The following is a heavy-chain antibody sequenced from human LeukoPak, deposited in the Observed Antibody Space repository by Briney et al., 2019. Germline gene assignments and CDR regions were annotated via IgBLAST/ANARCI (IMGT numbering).Heavy chain of an antibody. CDR1: GGSISSYY. V-gene: IGHV4-59*01. J-gene: IGHJ5*02. CDR3: ARDLRWGYNWFDP. D-gene: IGHD4-23*01. Sequence: SETLSLTCTVSGGSISSYYWSWIRQPPGKGLEWIGYIYCSGSTNYNPSLKSRVTISVDTSKNQFSLKLSSVTAADTAVYYCARDLRWGYNWFDPWGQGTLVTVSS. CDR2: IYCSGST.